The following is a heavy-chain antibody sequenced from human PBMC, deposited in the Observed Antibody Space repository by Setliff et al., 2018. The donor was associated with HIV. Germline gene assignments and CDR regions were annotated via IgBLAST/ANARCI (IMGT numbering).Heavy chain of an antibody. J-gene: IGHJ6*03. D-gene: IGHD3-10*02. CDR2: IDYSGST. V-gene: IGHV4-59*01. Sequence: SETLSLTCTVSGGSISSYYWSWIQQPPGKGLEWIGYIDYSGSTNYNPSLKSRVTISVDTSKNQFSLKLSSVTAADTAVYYCARGHMLITYYYYYYMDVWGKGTTVTVSS. CDR1: GGSISSYY. CDR3: ARGHMLITYYYYYYMDV.